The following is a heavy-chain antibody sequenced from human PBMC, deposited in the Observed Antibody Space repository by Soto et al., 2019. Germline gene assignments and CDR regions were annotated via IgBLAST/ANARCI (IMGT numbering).Heavy chain of an antibody. D-gene: IGHD6-13*01. Sequence: QVQLVQSGAEVKKPGASVKVSCKASGYTFTSYGISWVRQAPGQGLEWMGWISAYNGNTNYAQKLQGRVTMNTDTSTSTAYMELRRLRSDDTAVYYCTRESSSSGHDYWGQGTLVTVSS. CDR1: GYTFTSYG. CDR2: ISAYNGNT. V-gene: IGHV1-18*01. CDR3: TRESSSSGHDY. J-gene: IGHJ4*02.